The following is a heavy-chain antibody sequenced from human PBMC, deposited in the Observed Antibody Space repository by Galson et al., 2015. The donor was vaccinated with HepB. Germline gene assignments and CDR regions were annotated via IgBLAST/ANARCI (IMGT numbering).Heavy chain of an antibody. CDR1: GITFSSYA. D-gene: IGHD6-19*01. Sequence: LRLSCAVSGITFSSYAVSWVRQAPGKGLEWVSAIRASGGSTYYADSVKGRFTISRDNSKNTLYLQMNRLRADDTATYYCANLAVAGTDYWGQGTLVTVSS. V-gene: IGHV3-23*01. J-gene: IGHJ4*02. CDR3: ANLAVAGTDY. CDR2: IRASGGST.